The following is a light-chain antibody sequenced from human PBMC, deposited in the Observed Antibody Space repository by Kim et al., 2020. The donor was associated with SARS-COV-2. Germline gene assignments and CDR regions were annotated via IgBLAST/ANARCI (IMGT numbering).Light chain of an antibody. V-gene: IGLV2-14*03. Sequence: GQSITISCTGTSSDVGGYDYVSWYQQHPGKAPKLMIYDVYRRPSGVSTRFAGSKSGNAASLTISGLQPEDEADYYCSSFTYTSTPSFGPGTKVTVL. J-gene: IGLJ1*01. CDR3: SSFTYTSTPS. CDR1: SSDVGGYDY. CDR2: DVY.